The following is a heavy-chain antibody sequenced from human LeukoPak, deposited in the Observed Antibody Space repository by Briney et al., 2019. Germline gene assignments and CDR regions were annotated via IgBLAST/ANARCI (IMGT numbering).Heavy chain of an antibody. Sequence: SETLSLTCTVSGGSISSSYWSWIRQPPGKGLEWIGYIHYSGNTNYNPSLKSRVTISLFTSTNHFSLKLSSVTAADTAVYYCARVGGITMIVVLITDAFDIWGQGTMVTVSS. CDR3: ARVGGITMIVVLITDAFDI. CDR1: GGSISSSY. D-gene: IGHD3-22*01. CDR2: IHYSGNT. J-gene: IGHJ3*02. V-gene: IGHV4-59*01.